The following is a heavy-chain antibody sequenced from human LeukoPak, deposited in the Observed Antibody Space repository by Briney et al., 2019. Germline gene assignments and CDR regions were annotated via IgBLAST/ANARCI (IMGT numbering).Heavy chain of an antibody. CDR3: ARDNSVGDYAWWFDP. CDR2: ISAYNGNT. CDR1: GYTFTSYG. V-gene: IGHV1-18*01. D-gene: IGHD1-26*01. J-gene: IGHJ5*02. Sequence: ASVKVSCKASGYTFTSYGISWVRQAPGQGLEWMGWISAYNGNTNYAQKLQGRVTMTTDTSTSTAYMELRSLRSDDTAVYYCARDNSVGDYAWWFDPWGQGTLVTVSS.